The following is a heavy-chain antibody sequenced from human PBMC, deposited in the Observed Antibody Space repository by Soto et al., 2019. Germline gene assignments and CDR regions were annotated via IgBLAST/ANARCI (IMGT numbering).Heavy chain of an antibody. D-gene: IGHD3-22*01. CDR1: GGSFSGYY. Sequence: PSETLSLTCAVYGGSFSGYYWSWIRQPPGKGLEWIGEINHSGSTNYNPSLKSRVTISVDTSKNQFSLKLSSVTAADTAVYYCARATYYYDSSGYYSRVYYFDYWGQGTLVTVSS. V-gene: IGHV4-34*01. CDR3: ARATYYYDSSGYYSRVYYFDY. CDR2: INHSGST. J-gene: IGHJ4*02.